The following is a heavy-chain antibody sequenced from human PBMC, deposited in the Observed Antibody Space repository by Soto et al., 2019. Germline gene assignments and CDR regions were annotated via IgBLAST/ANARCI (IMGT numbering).Heavy chain of an antibody. CDR1: GGTFSSYA. J-gene: IGHJ6*02. Sequence: SVKVSCKASGGTFSSYAISWVRQAPGQGLEWMGGIIPIFGTANYAQKFQGRVTITADESTSTAYMELSSLRSEDTAVYYCARRGRIAARLSGYYYYYGMDVWGQGTTVTVSS. D-gene: IGHD6-6*01. V-gene: IGHV1-69*13. CDR2: IIPIFGTA. CDR3: ARRGRIAARLSGYYYYYGMDV.